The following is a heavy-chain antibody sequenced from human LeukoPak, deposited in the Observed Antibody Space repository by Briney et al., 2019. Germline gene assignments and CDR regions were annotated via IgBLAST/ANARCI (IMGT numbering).Heavy chain of an antibody. D-gene: IGHD2-15*01. CDR3: ASLRTRYSLTIDY. V-gene: IGHV4-59*01. CDR2: IYYSGST. Sequence: PSETLSLTCTVSGGSISSYYWSWIRQPPGKGLEWIGYIYYSGSTNYNPSLKNRVTISVDTSKNQFSLKLSSVTAADTAVYYCASLRTRYSLTIDYWGQGTLVTVSS. J-gene: IGHJ4*02. CDR1: GGSISSYY.